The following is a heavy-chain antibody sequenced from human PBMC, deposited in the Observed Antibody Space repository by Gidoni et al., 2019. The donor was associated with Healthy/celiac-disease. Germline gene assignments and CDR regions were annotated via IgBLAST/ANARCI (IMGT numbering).Heavy chain of an antibody. J-gene: IGHJ6*02. D-gene: IGHD3-3*01. CDR3: ASQPITIFGVVIPNYYYGMDV. CDR1: GRSISSSSYY. V-gene: IGHV4-39*01. CDR2: TYYSGST. Sequence: QLQLQESGPGLVKPSETLSLTCTVPGRSISSSSYYGGGNRQPPGKGLEWIGRTYYSGSTYYNPSLRSRITISVDTTKNQFSLKLSSVTAADTAVYYCASQPITIFGVVIPNYYYGMDVWGQGTTVTVSS.